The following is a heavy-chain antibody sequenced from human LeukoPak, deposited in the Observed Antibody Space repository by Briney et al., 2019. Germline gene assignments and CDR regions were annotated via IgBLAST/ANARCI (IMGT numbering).Heavy chain of an antibody. CDR2: ISYDGSNK. Sequence: GGSLRLSCAASGFTFITYGMHWVRQAPGKGLEWVAVISYDGSNKYYADSAKGRFTISRDNSKNTLYLQMNSLRAEDTAVYHCAKDPRYFDWSTPSSYFDSWGQGAVVTVSS. CDR1: GFTFITYG. V-gene: IGHV3-30*18. D-gene: IGHD3-9*01. CDR3: AKDPRYFDWSTPSSYFDS. J-gene: IGHJ4*02.